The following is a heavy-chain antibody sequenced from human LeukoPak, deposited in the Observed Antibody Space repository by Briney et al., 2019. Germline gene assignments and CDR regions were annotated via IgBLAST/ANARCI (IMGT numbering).Heavy chain of an antibody. J-gene: IGHJ4*02. CDR1: GGSISSYY. Sequence: SETLSLTCTVSGGSISSYYWSWIRQPPGKGLEWIGYIYYSGSTNYNPSLKSRVTISVDTSKNQFSLKLSSVTAADTAVYYCAREGSGHYYFDYWGQGTLVTVSS. D-gene: IGHD3-10*01. CDR2: IYYSGST. V-gene: IGHV4-59*12. CDR3: AREGSGHYYFDY.